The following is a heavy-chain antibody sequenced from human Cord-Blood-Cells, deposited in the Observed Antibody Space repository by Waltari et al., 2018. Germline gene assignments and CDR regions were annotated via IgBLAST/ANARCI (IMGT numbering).Heavy chain of an antibody. CDR3: ARGYNDFWSGYYFDY. Sequence: QVQLQQWGAGLLKPSETLSLTCAVYGGSFSGYYWSWIRQPPGKGLEWIGEINHIGSTNYNPSLKSRVTISVDTSKNQFSLKLSSVTAADTAVYYCARGYNDFWSGYYFDYWGQGTLVTVSS. V-gene: IGHV4-34*01. D-gene: IGHD3-3*01. CDR2: INHIGST. CDR1: GGSFSGYY. J-gene: IGHJ4*02.